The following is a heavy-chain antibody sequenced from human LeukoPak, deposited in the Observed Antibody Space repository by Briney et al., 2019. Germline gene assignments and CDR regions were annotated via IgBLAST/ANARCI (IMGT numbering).Heavy chain of an antibody. CDR3: ARGYRGYSYGFDY. J-gene: IGHJ4*02. CDR1: GGTFSSYA. D-gene: IGHD5-18*01. Sequence: GASVKVSCKASGGTFSSYAISWVRQAPGQGLEWTGGIIPIFGTANYAQKFQGRVTITADKSTSTAYMELSSLRSEDTAVYYCARGYRGYSYGFDYWGQGTLVTVSP. V-gene: IGHV1-69*06. CDR2: IIPIFGTA.